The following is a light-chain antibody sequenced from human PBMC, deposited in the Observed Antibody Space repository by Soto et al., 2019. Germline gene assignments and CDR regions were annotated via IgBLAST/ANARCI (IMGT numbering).Light chain of an antibody. V-gene: IGKV3-20*01. CDR1: QSVSSSY. J-gene: IGKJ1*01. Sequence: EIVLPQSPGTLSLSPGERATLSCRASQSVSSSYLAWYQQKPGQAPRLLIYGASSRATVIPDRFSGSGSGTDFTLTISRLEPEDCAVYYCQQYGSSPTFGQGTKVEIK. CDR3: QQYGSSPT. CDR2: GAS.